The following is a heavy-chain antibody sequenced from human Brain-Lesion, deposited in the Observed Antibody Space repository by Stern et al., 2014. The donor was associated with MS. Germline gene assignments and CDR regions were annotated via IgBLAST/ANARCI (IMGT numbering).Heavy chain of an antibody. CDR1: GGSISSGGYY. CDR3: ARGRVVPGFQYYATDV. Sequence: VQLVESGPGLVKPSQTLSLSCTVSGGSISSGGYYWSWIRQPAGKGLEWIGRIFNSGSTSYNPFLQSRVTISIDTSKNQFSLRLTSMTAADTAVYYCARGRVVPGFQYYATDVWGQGTTVIVSS. D-gene: IGHD2-2*01. CDR2: IFNSGST. V-gene: IGHV4-61*02. J-gene: IGHJ6*02.